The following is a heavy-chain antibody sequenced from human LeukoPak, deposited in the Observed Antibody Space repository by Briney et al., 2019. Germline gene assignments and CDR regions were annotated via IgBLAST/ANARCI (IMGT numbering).Heavy chain of an antibody. J-gene: IGHJ4*02. CDR2: ISDSSRYI. Sequence: KAGGSLRLSCVASGFTFTGHSMHWVRQAPGKGLEWVSSISDSSRYIYYADSLKGRFTISRDNAKNSLYLQMNSLRAEDTAVYYCARDLILADNGGSSAHDYWGQGTLVTVSS. V-gene: IGHV3-21*01. CDR1: GFTFTGHS. CDR3: ARDLILADNGGSSAHDY. D-gene: IGHD2-15*01.